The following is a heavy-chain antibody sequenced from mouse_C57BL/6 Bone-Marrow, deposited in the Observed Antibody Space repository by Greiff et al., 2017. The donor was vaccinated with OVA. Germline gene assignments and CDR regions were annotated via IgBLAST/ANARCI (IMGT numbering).Heavy chain of an antibody. J-gene: IGHJ3*01. V-gene: IGHV1-50*01. CDR1: GYTFTSYW. Sequence: QVQLQQPGAELVKPGASVKLSCKASGYTFTSYWMQWVKQRPGQGLEWIGEIDPSDSYTNYNQKFKGKATLTVDTSSSTAYMQLSSLTSEDSAVYYCARNFPIYYYGSSYLSFAYWGQGTLVTVSA. D-gene: IGHD1-1*01. CDR3: ARNFPIYYYGSSYLSFAY. CDR2: IDPSDSYT.